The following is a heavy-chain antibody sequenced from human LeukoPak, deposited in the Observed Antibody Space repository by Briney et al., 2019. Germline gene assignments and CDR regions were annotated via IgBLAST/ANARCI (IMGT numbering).Heavy chain of an antibody. Sequence: SETLSLTCTVSGGSINSYYWNWIRQSPGRGLEWIGYIYYNGATDYNPSLKSRVTISVDTSKNQFSLKLSSVTAADTAVYYCARDPKYYDYVWGSYRYGAFDIWGQGTMVTVSS. D-gene: IGHD3-16*02. CDR1: GGSINSYY. V-gene: IGHV4-59*01. CDR3: ARDPKYYDYVWGSYRYGAFDI. CDR2: IYYNGAT. J-gene: IGHJ3*02.